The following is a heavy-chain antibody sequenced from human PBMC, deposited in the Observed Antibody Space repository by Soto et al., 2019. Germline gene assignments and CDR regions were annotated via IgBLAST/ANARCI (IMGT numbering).Heavy chain of an antibody. CDR1: GDSISSHDW. J-gene: IGHJ4*02. V-gene: IGHV4-4*02. Sequence: QVQLQESGPGLVKPSGTLSLTCAVSGDSISSHDWWSWVRQPPNKGLEWIAEIHHSGGTNYNPSLMSRATISVDNSKIQFSLKLISATAADTAVYYCVRNGYYSLDYWGQGTLVSVSS. CDR3: VRNGYYSLDY. CDR2: IHHSGGT. D-gene: IGHD3-3*01.